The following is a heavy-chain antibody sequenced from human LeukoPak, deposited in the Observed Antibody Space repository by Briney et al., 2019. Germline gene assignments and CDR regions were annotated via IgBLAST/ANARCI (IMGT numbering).Heavy chain of an antibody. CDR1: GDSISSGGYY. J-gene: IGHJ5*02. CDR2: IYYSGDT. D-gene: IGHD4-17*01. CDR3: ARDYGNNWFDP. V-gene: IGHV4-31*03. Sequence: SETLSLTCTVSGDSISSGGYYWSWIRQHPGKGLEWIGYIYYSGDTYYNPSLRSRVSISVDTSKNQFSLKLSSVTAADTAMYYCARDYGNNWFDPWGQGTLVTVSA.